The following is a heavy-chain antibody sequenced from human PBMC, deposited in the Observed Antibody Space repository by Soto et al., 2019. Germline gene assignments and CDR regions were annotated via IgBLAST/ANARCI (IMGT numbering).Heavy chain of an antibody. V-gene: IGHV5-51*01. D-gene: IGHD3-22*01. CDR1: GYSFTSYW. CDR2: IYPGDSDT. CDR3: ARHEDYCDSSGYYADY. Sequence: PGESLKISCKGSGYSFTSYWIGWVRQMPGKGLEWMGIIYPGDSDTRYSPSFQGQVTISADKSISTAYLQWSSLKASDTAMYYCARHEDYCDSSGYYADYWGQGTLVTVSS. J-gene: IGHJ4*02.